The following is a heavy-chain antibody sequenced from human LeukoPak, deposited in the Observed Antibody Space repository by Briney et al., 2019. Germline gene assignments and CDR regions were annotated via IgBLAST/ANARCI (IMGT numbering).Heavy chain of an antibody. CDR1: GGSISSGGYY. D-gene: IGHD3-3*01. CDR3: ARDRRFLEWSFFDY. J-gene: IGHJ4*02. Sequence: PSETLSLTCTVSGGSISSGGYYWSWIQQPPGKGLEWIGYIYHSGSTYYNPSLKSRVTISVDRSKNQFSLKLSSVTAADTAVYYCARDRRFLEWSFFDYWGQGTLVTVSS. V-gene: IGHV4-30-2*01. CDR2: IYHSGST.